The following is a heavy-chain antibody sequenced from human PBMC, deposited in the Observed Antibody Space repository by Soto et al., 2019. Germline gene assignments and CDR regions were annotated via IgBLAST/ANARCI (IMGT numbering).Heavy chain of an antibody. Sequence: QVQLQESGPGLVKPSQTLSLTCTVSGGSISSGGYYWSWIRQHPGKGLEWIGYIYYSGSTYYNPSLTSRVTISVEMSKNQFSLKLSSATAAEPAVYYCARELRVDTAMVPSYYSCYGMDVWGQGTTVTVSS. D-gene: IGHD5-18*01. CDR3: ARELRVDTAMVPSYYSCYGMDV. V-gene: IGHV4-31*03. CDR1: GGSISSGGYY. J-gene: IGHJ6*02. CDR2: IYYSGST.